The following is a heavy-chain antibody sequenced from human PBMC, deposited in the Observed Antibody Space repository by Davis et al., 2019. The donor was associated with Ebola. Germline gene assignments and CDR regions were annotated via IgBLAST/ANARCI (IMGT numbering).Heavy chain of an antibody. Sequence: GESLKISCAASGFTINNNYMSWVRQAPGKGLQWVSVIYAGDNTFYADSVKGRFTISRDNSKNTVFLQMSSQRAEDTAVYYCARDNYFSYWGQGTLVTVSS. J-gene: IGHJ4*02. CDR3: ARDNYFSY. CDR1: GFTINNNY. CDR2: IYAGDNT. V-gene: IGHV3-53*01.